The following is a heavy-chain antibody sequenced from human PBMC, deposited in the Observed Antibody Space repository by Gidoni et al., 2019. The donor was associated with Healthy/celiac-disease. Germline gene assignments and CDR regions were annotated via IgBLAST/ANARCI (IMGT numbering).Heavy chain of an antibody. CDR3: ARHRIAAAGRGRDFDY. V-gene: IGHV4-39*01. D-gene: IGHD6-13*01. CDR1: GGSISSSSYY. CDR2: IYYGGST. Sequence: QLQLQESGPGLVKPSETLSLTCTVSGGSISSSSYYWGWIRQPPGKGLEWIGSIYYGGSTYYNPSLKSRVTISVDTSKNQFSLKLSSVTAADTAVYYCARHRIAAAGRGRDFDYWGQGTLVTVSS. J-gene: IGHJ4*02.